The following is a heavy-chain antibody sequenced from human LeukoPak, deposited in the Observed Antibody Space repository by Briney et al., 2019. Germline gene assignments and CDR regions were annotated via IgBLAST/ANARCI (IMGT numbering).Heavy chain of an antibody. CDR3: AIGSYCSGGSCYPLFDY. J-gene: IGHJ4*02. D-gene: IGHD2-15*01. Sequence: SSETLSLTCAVSGGSISSGGYSWSWIRQPPGKGLEWIGYIYHSGSTYYNPSLKSRVTISVDRSKNQFSLKLSSVTAADTAVYYCAIGSYCSGGSCYPLFDYWGRGTLVTVSS. CDR1: GGSISSGGYS. V-gene: IGHV4-30-2*01. CDR2: IYHSGST.